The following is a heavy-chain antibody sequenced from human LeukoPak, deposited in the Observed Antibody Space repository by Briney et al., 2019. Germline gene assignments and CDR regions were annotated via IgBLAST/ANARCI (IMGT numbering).Heavy chain of an antibody. J-gene: IGHJ5*02. CDR1: GGSLTNFA. V-gene: IGHV1-69*05. CDR3: ANSSTTLNVFGP. CDR2: IIPLLGTT. Sequence: SVKVSCKASGGSLTNFAFNWVRQAPGQGLEWMGGIIPLLGTTRYAQKFQGRVTITTDDSTNTAYMEMSTLRSEDTAVYFCANSSTTLNVFGPWGQGTLVTVSS. D-gene: IGHD2-2*01.